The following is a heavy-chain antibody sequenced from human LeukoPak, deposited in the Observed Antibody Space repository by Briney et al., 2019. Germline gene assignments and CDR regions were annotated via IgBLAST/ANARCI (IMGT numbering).Heavy chain of an antibody. D-gene: IGHD2-15*01. CDR1: GFTFSSYG. J-gene: IGHJ6*04. Sequence: PGGSLRLSCAASGFTFSSYGMHWVRQAPGKGLEWVAVIWYDGSNKYYADSVKGRFTISRDNSKNTLYLQMNSLRAEDTVVYYCARGIGYCSGGSCYFKEDYYYGMDVWGKGTTVTVSS. CDR3: ARGIGYCSGGSCYFKEDYYYGMDV. V-gene: IGHV3-33*01. CDR2: IWYDGSNK.